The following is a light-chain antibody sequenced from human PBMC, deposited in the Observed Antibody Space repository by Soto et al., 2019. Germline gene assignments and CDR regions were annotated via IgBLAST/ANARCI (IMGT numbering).Light chain of an antibody. Sequence: QTVVTQEPSFSVSPGRKVTLTCGLSSGSVSTSNYPSWYQQTPGQAPRTLIYSTSTRSSGVPDRFSGSILGNKAALTITGAQADDESDYYCVLYMGSGVWVFGGGTKLTVL. CDR2: STS. CDR1: SGSVSTSNY. V-gene: IGLV8-61*01. J-gene: IGLJ3*02. CDR3: VLYMGSGVWV.